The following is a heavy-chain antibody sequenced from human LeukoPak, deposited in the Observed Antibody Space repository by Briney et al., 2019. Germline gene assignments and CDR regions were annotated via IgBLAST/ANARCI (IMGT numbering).Heavy chain of an antibody. J-gene: IGHJ3*02. D-gene: IGHD6-19*01. CDR1: GYTFTGYY. V-gene: IGHV1-8*02. CDR3: ARVLAVAGTDAFDI. CDR2: INPNSGNT. Sequence: ASVKVSCKASGYTFTGYYMHWVRQAPGQGLEWMGRINPNSGNTGYAQKFQGRVTMTRNTSISTAYMELSSLRSEDTAVYYCARVLAVAGTDAFDIWGQGTMVTVSS.